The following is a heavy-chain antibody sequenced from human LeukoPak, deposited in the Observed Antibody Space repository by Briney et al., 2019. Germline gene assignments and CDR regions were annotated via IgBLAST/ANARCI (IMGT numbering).Heavy chain of an antibody. D-gene: IGHD6-13*01. V-gene: IGHV3-48*01. CDR2: ISSSGSTI. CDR3: ARVGSSRVFDY. J-gene: IGHJ4*02. Sequence: PGGTLRLSCAASGFTFSSYGMNWVRQAPGKGLEWVSYISSSGSTIYYADSVKGQFTISRDNSKNTLYLQMNSLRAEDTAVYYCARVGSSRVFDYWGQGTLVTVSS. CDR1: GFTFSSYG.